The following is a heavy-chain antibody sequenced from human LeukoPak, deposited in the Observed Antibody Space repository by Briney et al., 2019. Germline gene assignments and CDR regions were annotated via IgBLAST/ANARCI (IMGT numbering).Heavy chain of an antibody. CDR2: IYYSGST. V-gene: IGHV4-39*07. J-gene: IGHJ4*02. CDR1: GGSISSSSYY. D-gene: IGHD3-9*01. Sequence: SETLSLTCTVSGGSISSSSYYWGWIRQPPGKGLEWIGSIYYSGSTNYNPSLKSRVTISVDTSKNQFSLKLSSVTAADTAVYYCARGGGEYYDILTGYHIPAIIDYWGQGTLVTVSS. CDR3: ARGGGEYYDILTGYHIPAIIDY.